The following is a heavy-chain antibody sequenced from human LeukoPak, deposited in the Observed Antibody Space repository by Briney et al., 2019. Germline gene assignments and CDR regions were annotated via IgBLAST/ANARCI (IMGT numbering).Heavy chain of an antibody. Sequence: PSETLSLTSTVSGGSISSSNYYWGWIRQPPGKGLEWIGCIYYSGSTYSNPPLRSGVTISVDTSKNQFSLKLSSVTAADTAVYYCARQSSDILSGYYRGPYYYYGMDVWGQGTTVTVSS. CDR1: GGSISSSNYY. V-gene: IGHV4-39*01. J-gene: IGHJ6*02. CDR2: IYYSGST. CDR3: ARQSSDILSGYYRGPYYYYGMDV. D-gene: IGHD3-9*01.